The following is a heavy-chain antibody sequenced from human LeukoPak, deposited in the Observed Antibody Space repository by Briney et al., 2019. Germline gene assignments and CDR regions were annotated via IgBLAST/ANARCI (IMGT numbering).Heavy chain of an antibody. Sequence: GGSLRLSCAASGFSVSSNYMTWVRQAPGKGLEWVSGLYSGGSTYYADSVKGRFTISRDNSKNTPYLQMNSLRAEDTAVYYCARVLYSGLSSWFDPWGQGTLVTVSS. J-gene: IGHJ5*02. CDR2: LYSGGST. D-gene: IGHD5-12*01. CDR3: ARVLYSGLSSWFDP. CDR1: GFSVSSNY. V-gene: IGHV3-53*01.